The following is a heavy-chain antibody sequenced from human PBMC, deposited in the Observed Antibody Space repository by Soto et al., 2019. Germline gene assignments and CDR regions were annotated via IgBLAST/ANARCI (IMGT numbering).Heavy chain of an antibody. D-gene: IGHD7-27*01. CDR1: GGSISNHY. CDR2: IYYNGNT. V-gene: IGHV4-59*11. CDR3: ARSNWYSEY. Sequence: QVQLQESGPGLVKPSETLSLTCTVSGGSISNHYWSWIRQPPGKGLEWIGYIYYNGNTNYNPSLKSRVTMSVDTSKNQFSLKLSSVTAADTAVYYCARSNWYSEYWDQGTLVTVSS. J-gene: IGHJ4*02.